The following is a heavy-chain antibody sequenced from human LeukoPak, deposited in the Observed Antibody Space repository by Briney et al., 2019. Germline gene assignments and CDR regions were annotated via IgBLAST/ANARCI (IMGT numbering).Heavy chain of an antibody. Sequence: PSETLSLSCTVSGGSISSGGGYWSWIRQHPGKGLEGVGNIYYSGSTYYDPALKSRVTISVDTSKKQFSLKLSSVTAADTAVYYCARTRSRDGYNYYFDYWGQGTLVTVYS. D-gene: IGHD5-24*01. CDR3: ARTRSRDGYNYYFDY. CDR1: GGSISSGGGY. V-gene: IGHV4-31*03. J-gene: IGHJ4*02. CDR2: IYYSGST.